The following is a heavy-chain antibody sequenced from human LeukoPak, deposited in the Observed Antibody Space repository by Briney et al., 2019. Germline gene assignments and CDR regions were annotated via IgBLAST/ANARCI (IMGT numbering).Heavy chain of an antibody. CDR1: GFTVSSNY. J-gene: IGHJ4*02. CDR3: AKEGYRGVPYSFDY. V-gene: IGHV3-53*01. D-gene: IGHD3-10*01. CDR2: IYSGGST. Sequence: PGGSLRLSCAASGFTVSSNYMSWVRQAPGKGLEWVSVIYSGGSTYYADSVKGRFTISRDNSKNTLYLQMNSLRAEDTAVYYCAKEGYRGVPYSFDYWGQGTLVTVSS.